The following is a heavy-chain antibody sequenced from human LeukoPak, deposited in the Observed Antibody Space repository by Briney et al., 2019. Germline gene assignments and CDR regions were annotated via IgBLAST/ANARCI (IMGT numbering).Heavy chain of an antibody. J-gene: IGHJ4*02. CDR1: GYSFSNYD. Sequence: ASVKVSCKDSGYSFSNYDINRVRQATGQGLEWMGYLNPNSGNSGYAQKFQGRDTITTDTSISTAYMELSSLRSEDTAVYYCAREGLDYWGQGTLVTVSS. CDR2: LNPNSGNS. V-gene: IGHV1-8*03. CDR3: AREGLDY.